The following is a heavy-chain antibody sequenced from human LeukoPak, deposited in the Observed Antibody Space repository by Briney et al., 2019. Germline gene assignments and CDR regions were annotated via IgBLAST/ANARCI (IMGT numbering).Heavy chain of an antibody. Sequence: ASVKVFCKASGYTFTSYGISWVRQAPGQGLEWMGWISANDGNTDYPQELQGRVTMTTDTSTSTAYMELRSLRSDDTAVYYCARESHVTREDYWGQGTLVTVSS. J-gene: IGHJ4*02. CDR2: ISANDGNT. CDR3: ARESHVTREDY. D-gene: IGHD3-10*01. V-gene: IGHV1-18*01. CDR1: GYTFTSYG.